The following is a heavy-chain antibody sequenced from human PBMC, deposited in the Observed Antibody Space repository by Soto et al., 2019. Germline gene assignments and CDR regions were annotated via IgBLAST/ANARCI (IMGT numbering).Heavy chain of an antibody. CDR1: GYSISSGYY. J-gene: IGHJ6*02. CDR2: IYYSGST. V-gene: IGHV4-38-2*01. CDR3: ASSGYYXGSGSYYKRYYYYGMDV. D-gene: IGHD3-10*01. Sequence: PSETLSLTCAVSGYSISSGYYWGWIRQPPGKGLEWIGSIYYSGSTYYNPSLKSRVTISVDTSKNQFSLKLSSVTAADTAVYYCASSGYYXGSGSYYKRYYYYGMDVWGQGTTVTVSS.